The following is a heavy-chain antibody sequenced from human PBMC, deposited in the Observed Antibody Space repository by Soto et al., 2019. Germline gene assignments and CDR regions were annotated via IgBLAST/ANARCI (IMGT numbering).Heavy chain of an antibody. J-gene: IGHJ4*02. CDR3: TRDVTGYSSGWAFDY. CDR2: IRSKAYGGTT. Sequence: GGSLRLSCTASGFTFGDYAMSWVRQAPGKGLEWVGFIRSKAYGGTTEYAASVKGRFTISRDDSKSIAYLQMNSLKTEDTAVYYCTRDVTGYSSGWAFDYWGQGTLVTVSS. CDR1: GFTFGDYA. V-gene: IGHV3-49*04. D-gene: IGHD6-19*01.